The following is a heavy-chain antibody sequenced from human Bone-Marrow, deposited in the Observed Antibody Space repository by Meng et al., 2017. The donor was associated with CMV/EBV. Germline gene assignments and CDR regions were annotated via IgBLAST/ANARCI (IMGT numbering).Heavy chain of an antibody. D-gene: IGHD3-10*01. CDR2: IYHSGST. CDR3: ARDPYITKNPQPRYGMDV. J-gene: IGHJ6*02. V-gene: IGHV4-4*02. CDR1: GGSISSSNW. Sequence: GSLRLSCAVSGGSISSSNWWSWVRQPPGKGLEWIGEIYHSGSTNYNPSLKSRVTISVDKSKNQFSLKLSSVTAADTAVYYCARDPYITKNPQPRYGMDVWGQGTMVTVSS.